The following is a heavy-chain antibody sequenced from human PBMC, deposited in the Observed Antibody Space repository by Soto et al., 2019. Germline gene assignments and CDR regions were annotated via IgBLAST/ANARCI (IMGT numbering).Heavy chain of an antibody. CDR1: GFTFSSYG. CDR3: AKSYCGGDCYSWIDY. D-gene: IGHD2-21*02. Sequence: QVQLVESGGGVVQPGRSLRLSCAASGFTFSSYGMHWVRQAPGKGLEWVAVISYDGSNKYYADSVKGRFTISRDNSKNTLYLQMNSLRAEDTAVYYCAKSYCGGDCYSWIDYVGQGTLVTVSS. J-gene: IGHJ4*02. CDR2: ISYDGSNK. V-gene: IGHV3-30*18.